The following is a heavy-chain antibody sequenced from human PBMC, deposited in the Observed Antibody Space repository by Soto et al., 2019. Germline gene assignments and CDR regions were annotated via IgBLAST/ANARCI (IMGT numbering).Heavy chain of an antibody. CDR3: ARGGPVATAIDF. Sequence: ASVKVSCKASGYTFTSYDISWVRQAPGQRLEWMGWISPYNGNPKYAENLQGRVTMTRDTDTSTAYMELRSLRSDDTAVYYWARGGPVATAIDFWGQGILVTVSS. CDR1: GYTFTSYD. CDR2: ISPYNGNP. D-gene: IGHD5-12*01. V-gene: IGHV1-18*01. J-gene: IGHJ4*02.